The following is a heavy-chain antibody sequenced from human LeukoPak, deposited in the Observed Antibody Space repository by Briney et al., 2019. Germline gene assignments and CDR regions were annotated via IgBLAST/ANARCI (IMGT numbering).Heavy chain of an antibody. J-gene: IGHJ4*02. CDR2: INPNSGGT. CDR3: ASGYGSGWSPFDY. D-gene: IGHD6-19*01. Sequence: ASVKVSCKASGYTFTGYYMHWVRQAPGQGLEWMGWINPNSGGTNYAQKFQGRVTMTRDTSISTAYMELSSLRSEDTAVYYCASGYGSGWSPFDYWGQGTLVTVSS. V-gene: IGHV1-2*02. CDR1: GYTFTGYY.